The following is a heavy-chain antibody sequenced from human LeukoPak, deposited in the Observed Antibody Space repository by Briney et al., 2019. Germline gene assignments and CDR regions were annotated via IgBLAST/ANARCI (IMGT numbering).Heavy chain of an antibody. CDR3: ARHGSGTYYNSYGAFDI. CDR2: LSNSGST. D-gene: IGHD3-10*01. V-gene: IGHV4-59*08. Sequence: SETLSLTCTVSGGSIISYYWSWIRQPPGKGLEWIGYLSNSGSTNYNPSLKSRATISLDTSKHQFSLKLRSVTAADTAVYYCARHGSGTYYNSYGAFDIWGQGTMVTVSS. J-gene: IGHJ3*02. CDR1: GGSIISYY.